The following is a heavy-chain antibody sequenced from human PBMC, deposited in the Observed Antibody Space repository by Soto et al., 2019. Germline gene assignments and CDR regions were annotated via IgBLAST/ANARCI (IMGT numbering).Heavy chain of an antibody. Sequence: SETLSLTCNVSCVSISSYYWSWIRQPPGKGLEWIGYIYYSGSTHYNPSLKSRVTISVDTSKYQFSLKLSSVTAADTAVYYCARTRIIAAAGIRFFDYWGQGTLVTVSS. D-gene: IGHD6-13*01. CDR3: ARTRIIAAAGIRFFDY. CDR2: IYYSGST. J-gene: IGHJ4*02. V-gene: IGHV4-59*01. CDR1: CVSISSYY.